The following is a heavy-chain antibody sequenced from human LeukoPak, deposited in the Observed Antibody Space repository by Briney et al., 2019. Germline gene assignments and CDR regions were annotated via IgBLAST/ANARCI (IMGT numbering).Heavy chain of an antibody. J-gene: IGHJ5*02. D-gene: IGHD2-2*01. Sequence: ASVRVSCKASGYNFGIFSISWVRQAPGQGLEWMGWISADNGNTNYAQNLQGRITMTTDTSTSTAYMELRSLRSDDTAVYYCARVGVVVPAAWFDPWGQGTLVTVSS. CDR2: ISADNGNT. CDR1: GYNFGIFS. V-gene: IGHV1-18*01. CDR3: ARVGVVVPAAWFDP.